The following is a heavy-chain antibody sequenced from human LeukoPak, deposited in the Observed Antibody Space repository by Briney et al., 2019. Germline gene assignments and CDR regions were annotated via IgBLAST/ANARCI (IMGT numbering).Heavy chain of an antibody. CDR1: GGSFSGYY. CDR3: ARGGVRPLDFDY. Sequence: KTSETLSLTCAVYGGSFSGYYWSWIRQPPGKGLEWIGEINHSGSTNYNPSLKSRVTISVDTSKNQFSLKLSSVTAADTAVYYCARGGVRPLDFDYWGQGTLVTVSS. J-gene: IGHJ4*02. CDR2: INHSGST. V-gene: IGHV4-34*01. D-gene: IGHD2-8*01.